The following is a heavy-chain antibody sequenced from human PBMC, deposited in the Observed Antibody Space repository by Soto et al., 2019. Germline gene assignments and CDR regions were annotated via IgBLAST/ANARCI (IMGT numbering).Heavy chain of an antibody. J-gene: IGHJ4*02. Sequence: LRLSCAVSGFTFSSYWMDWVRQAPGKGLVWVSRINTDGSSTSYADSVKGRFTISRDNAKNTLYLQMISLRSEDTAVYYCTRDPPGTGIDYWGQGTLVTVSS. CDR1: GFTFSSYW. CDR2: INTDGSST. V-gene: IGHV3-74*01. CDR3: TRDPPGTGIDY. D-gene: IGHD1-1*01.